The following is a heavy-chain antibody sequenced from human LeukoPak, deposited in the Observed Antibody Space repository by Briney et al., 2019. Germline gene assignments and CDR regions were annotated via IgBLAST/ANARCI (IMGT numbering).Heavy chain of an antibody. CDR1: GFPFRSYA. Sequence: GGSLRLFCAASGFPFRSYAMSWVRQAPGKGLEWVLAISGSGGSTYYADSVKGRFTISRDNSKNTLYLQMNSLRAEDTAVYYCAKLGSSGPNGIDYWGQGTLVTVSS. V-gene: IGHV3-23*01. CDR2: ISGSGGST. J-gene: IGHJ4*02. CDR3: AKLGSSGPNGIDY. D-gene: IGHD6-19*01.